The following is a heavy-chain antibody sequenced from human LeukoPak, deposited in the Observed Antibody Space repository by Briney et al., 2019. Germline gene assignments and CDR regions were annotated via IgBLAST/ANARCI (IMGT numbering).Heavy chain of an antibody. J-gene: IGHJ4*02. Sequence: SETPSLTCTVSGGSVSSDSYFWTWIRQPPGKGLEWIGYIYYSGSTNYNPSLKSRVTISLDTSKSQISLKLSSVTAADTAVYYCARGQRRLQDYWGQGTLVTVSS. CDR3: ARGQRRLQDY. V-gene: IGHV4-61*01. CDR2: IYYSGST. CDR1: GGSVSSDSYF.